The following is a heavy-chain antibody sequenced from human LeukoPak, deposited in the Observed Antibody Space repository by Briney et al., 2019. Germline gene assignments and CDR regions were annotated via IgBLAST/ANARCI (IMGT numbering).Heavy chain of an antibody. D-gene: IGHD6-6*01. J-gene: IGHJ4*02. V-gene: IGHV3-30-3*01. Sequence: GGSLRLSCAASGFTFSSYAMHWVRQAPGKGLEWVAVISYDGSNKYYADSVKGRFTISRDNSKNTLYLQMNSLRAEDTAVYYCARDGYSSSSEGGLFDYWGQGTLVTVSS. CDR1: GFTFSSYA. CDR2: ISYDGSNK. CDR3: ARDGYSSSSEGGLFDY.